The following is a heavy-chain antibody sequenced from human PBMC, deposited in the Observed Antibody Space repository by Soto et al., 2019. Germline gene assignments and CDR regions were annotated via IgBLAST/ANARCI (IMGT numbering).Heavy chain of an antibody. D-gene: IGHD2-2*01. Sequence: EVQVVESGGGLVQPGGSLRLSCAASGFIFSNYWMSWVRQAPGKGLEWVANIKQDGSEKHYVDSVKGRFTISRDNADNSLYLQMNSLRAEDTAVYYCAKNNLDCSSTNCFVFDYWGQGTLVTVSS. CDR2: IKQDGSEK. CDR3: AKNNLDCSSTNCFVFDY. J-gene: IGHJ4*02. V-gene: IGHV3-7*01. CDR1: GFIFSNYW.